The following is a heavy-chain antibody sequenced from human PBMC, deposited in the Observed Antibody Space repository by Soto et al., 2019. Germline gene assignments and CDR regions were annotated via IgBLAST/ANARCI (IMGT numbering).Heavy chain of an antibody. CDR3: ARTRNRWFDS. D-gene: IGHD1-1*01. V-gene: IGHV4-34*01. CDR1: GDSFRDYY. J-gene: IGHJ5*01. Sequence: PSETPSLTCVVSGDSFRDYYWSWIRQSPGVGLEWIGEINPSGRTEYNPSLRGRVTLSVDTSKNQFSLTLSTMTAADTAVYYCARTRNRWFDSWGQGTLVTVSS. CDR2: INPSGRT.